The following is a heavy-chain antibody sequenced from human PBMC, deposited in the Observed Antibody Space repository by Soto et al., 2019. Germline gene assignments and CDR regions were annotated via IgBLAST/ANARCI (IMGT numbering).Heavy chain of an antibody. D-gene: IGHD3-22*01. Sequence: QITLKESGPTLVKPTQTLTLTCTFSWFSLSTSGVGVGWIRQPPGKALEWLALIYWDDDKRYSPSMKSRLTITKDSSKNQVVLTMTKMDPVDTATYYCAHYNTMMAYNWFDPWGQGTLVTVSS. CDR3: AHYNTMMAYNWFDP. CDR2: IYWDDDK. CDR1: WFSLSTSGVG. V-gene: IGHV2-5*02. J-gene: IGHJ5*02.